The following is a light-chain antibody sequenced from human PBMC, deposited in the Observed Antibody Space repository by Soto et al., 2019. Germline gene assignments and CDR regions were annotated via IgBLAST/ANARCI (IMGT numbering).Light chain of an antibody. V-gene: IGKV3-11*01. Sequence: EIVLTQSPATLSLSPGERATLSCRASQSVSSYFAWYQQKPGQAPRFLIYDASNRATGIPARFSGSGSGTDFTLTISSLEPEDCAVYYCQQRSNSPLTFGPGTKVDIK. J-gene: IGKJ3*01. CDR3: QQRSNSPLT. CDR2: DAS. CDR1: QSVSSY.